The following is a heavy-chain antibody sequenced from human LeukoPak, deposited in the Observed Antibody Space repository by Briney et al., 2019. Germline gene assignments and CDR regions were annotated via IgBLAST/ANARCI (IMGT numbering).Heavy chain of an antibody. CDR2: IYHSGST. CDR1: GGSISSGGYS. V-gene: IGHV4-30-2*01. D-gene: IGHD4-17*01. J-gene: IGHJ4*02. CDR3: ARLTATVTTSPVY. Sequence: SETLSLTCAVSGGSISSGGYSWSWIRQPPGKGLEWIGYIYHSGSTYYNPSLKSRVTISVDRSKNQFSLKLSSVTAADTAVYYCARLTATVTTSPVYWGQGTLVTVSS.